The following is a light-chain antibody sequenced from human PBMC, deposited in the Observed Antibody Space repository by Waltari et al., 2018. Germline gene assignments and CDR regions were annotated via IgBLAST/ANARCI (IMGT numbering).Light chain of an antibody. V-gene: IGKV3-20*01. Sequence: EIVLTQSPGTLSLSPGARATPPCRASQGVGKYLAWYQQRPGQAPRLLLYHASIRATGIPDRFSGSGFGTDFSLTISRLEPEDFAVYYCQKYDFLPATFGQGTTVEIK. CDR2: HAS. J-gene: IGKJ1*01. CDR3: QKYDFLPAT. CDR1: QGVGKY.